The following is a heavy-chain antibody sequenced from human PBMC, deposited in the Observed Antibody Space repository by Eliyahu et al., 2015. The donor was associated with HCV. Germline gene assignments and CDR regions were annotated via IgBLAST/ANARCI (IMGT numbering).Heavy chain of an antibody. Sequence: EVQLVQSGAEVKXPGESLRXSCKGSGYSFTTYWITWVRXXPGKGLEWMGRIDPSDSYTNXSPSFQGHVTISIDKSVSTAYLQWTSLKASDTAMYYCASGFGYDSSGYLHFWGQGTLVTVSS. D-gene: IGHD3-22*01. CDR1: GYSFTTYW. CDR2: IDPSDSYT. CDR3: ASGFGYDSSGYLHF. V-gene: IGHV5-10-1*03. J-gene: IGHJ4*02.